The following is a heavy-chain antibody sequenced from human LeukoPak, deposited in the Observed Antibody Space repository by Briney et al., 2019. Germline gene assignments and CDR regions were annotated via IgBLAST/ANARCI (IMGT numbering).Heavy chain of an antibody. D-gene: IGHD4-17*01. CDR3: ARRRYGEGFDI. V-gene: IGHV3-7*01. Sequence: GGSLRLSCVASGFAFSSYWMSWVRQAPGEGLEWVANIKQDGSENYFVDTVKGRFTISRDNARNSLYQQMNSLRVEDTAVYYCARRRYGEGFDIWGQGTMVTVSS. J-gene: IGHJ3*02. CDR1: GFAFSSYW. CDR2: IKQDGSEN.